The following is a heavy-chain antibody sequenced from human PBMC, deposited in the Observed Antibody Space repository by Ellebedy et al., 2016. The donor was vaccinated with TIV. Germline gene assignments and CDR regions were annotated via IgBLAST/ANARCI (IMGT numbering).Heavy chain of an antibody. CDR1: GFTFSTYA. V-gene: IGHV3-23*01. CDR3: AGGYCTSTSCRKNTDS. Sequence: GESLKISXAASGFTFSTYAMSWVRQAPGKRLEWVSAISGSGGSTYYADSVKGRFTISRDNSKNTLYLQMNSLRAEDTAVYYCAGGYCTSTSCRKNTDSWGQGTLVTVSP. D-gene: IGHD2-2*01. CDR2: ISGSGGST. J-gene: IGHJ4*02.